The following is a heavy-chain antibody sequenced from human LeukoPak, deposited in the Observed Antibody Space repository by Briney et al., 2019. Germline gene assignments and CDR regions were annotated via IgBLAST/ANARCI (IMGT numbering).Heavy chain of an antibody. CDR2: ISYDGRAE. CDR3: AKEGDSSGHCGVFDI. Sequence: GGSLRLSCVASGHTFSRYPIHRVRQAPGKGLEWVAVISYDGRAENYADSVKGRLSISRDNSKDTVFLQMNSLKVEDTAVYYCAKEGDSSGHCGVFDIWGQGTVVSVSS. J-gene: IGHJ3*02. D-gene: IGHD3-22*01. CDR1: GHTFSRYP. V-gene: IGHV3-30*04.